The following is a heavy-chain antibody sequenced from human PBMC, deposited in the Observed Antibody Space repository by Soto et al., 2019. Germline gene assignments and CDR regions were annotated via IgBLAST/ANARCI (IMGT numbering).Heavy chain of an antibody. V-gene: IGHV1-2*02. CDR2: INPNSGGT. D-gene: IGHD2-15*01. CDR3: AREVSGGSCYDY. CDR1: GYTFTGYY. Sequence: ASVKVSCKASGYTFTGYYMHWVRQAPGQGLEWMGWINPNSGGTNYAQKFQGRATMTRDTSISTAYMELSRLRSDDTAVYYCAREVSGGSCYDYWGQGTLVTVSS. J-gene: IGHJ4*02.